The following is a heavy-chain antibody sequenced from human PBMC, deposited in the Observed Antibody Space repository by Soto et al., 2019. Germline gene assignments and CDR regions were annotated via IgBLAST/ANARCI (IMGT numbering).Heavy chain of an antibody. J-gene: IGHJ6*02. D-gene: IGHD2-15*01. V-gene: IGHV4-61*01. CDR3: ARVPIYCSGGSCCSEFSPYYYCGMDV. CDR2: IYYSGST. CDR1: GGSVSIGSYY. Sequence: SETLSLTCTVSGGSVSIGSYYWSWIRQPPGKGLEWIGYIYYSGSTNYNPSLKSRVTISVDTSKNQFSLKLSSVTAADTAVYYCARVPIYCSGGSCCSEFSPYYYCGMDVWGQGTTVTVSS.